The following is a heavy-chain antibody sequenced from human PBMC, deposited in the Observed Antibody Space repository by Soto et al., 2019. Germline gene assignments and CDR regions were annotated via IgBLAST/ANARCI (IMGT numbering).Heavy chain of an antibody. Sequence: SVKVSCKASGGTFSSYTISWVRQAPGQGLEWMGRIIPILGIANYAQKFQGRVTITADKSTSTAYMELSSLRSEDTAVYYCASPLGNIVDTDAFDIRGQGTMVTVSS. CDR1: GGTFSSYT. V-gene: IGHV1-69*02. CDR3: ASPLGNIVDTDAFDI. D-gene: IGHD5-12*01. CDR2: IIPILGIA. J-gene: IGHJ3*02.